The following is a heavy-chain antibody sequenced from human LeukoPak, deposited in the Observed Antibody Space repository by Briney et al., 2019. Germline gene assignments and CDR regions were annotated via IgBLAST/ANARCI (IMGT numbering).Heavy chain of an antibody. CDR1: GYTFTSYG. V-gene: IGHV1-18*04. CDR3: ARATSRVSPMYYFDY. D-gene: IGHD3-10*02. Sequence: ASVKVSCKASGYTFTSYGICWVRQAPGQGLEWMGWISAYNGNTNYAQKLQGRVTMTTDTSTSTAYMELRSLRSDDTAVYYCARATSRVSPMYYFDYWGQGTLVTVSS. J-gene: IGHJ4*02. CDR2: ISAYNGNT.